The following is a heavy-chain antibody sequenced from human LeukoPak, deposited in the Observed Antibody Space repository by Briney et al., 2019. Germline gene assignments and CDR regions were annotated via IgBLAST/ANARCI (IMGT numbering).Heavy chain of an antibody. CDR3: ARGSSGSRNY. CDR2: IYYSGST. Sequence: LRLSCAASGFTFSSYAMSWVRQPPGKGLEWIGYIYYSGSTYYNPSLKSRVTISVDTSKNQFSLKLSSVTAADTAVYYCARGSSGSRNYWGQGTLVTVSS. CDR1: GFTFSSYA. D-gene: IGHD3-22*01. J-gene: IGHJ4*02. V-gene: IGHV4-30-4*08.